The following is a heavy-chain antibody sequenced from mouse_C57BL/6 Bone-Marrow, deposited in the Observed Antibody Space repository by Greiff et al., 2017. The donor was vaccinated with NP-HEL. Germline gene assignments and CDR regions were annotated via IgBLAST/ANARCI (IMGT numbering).Heavy chain of an antibody. CDR2: SRNKANDYTT. CDR1: GFTFSDFY. Sequence: EVQLVDSGGGLVQSGRSLRLSCATSGFTFSDFYMEWVRQAPGKGLEWIAASRNKANDYTTEYSASVKGRFIVSRDTSQSILYLQMNALRAEDTAIYYCARDGDSYWYFDVWGTGTTVTVSS. CDR3: ARDGDSYWYFDV. V-gene: IGHV7-1*01. J-gene: IGHJ1*03.